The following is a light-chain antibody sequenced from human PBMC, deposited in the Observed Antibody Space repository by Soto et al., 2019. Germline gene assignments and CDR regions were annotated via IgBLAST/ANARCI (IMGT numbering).Light chain of an antibody. CDR2: AAS. CDR1: RGVSSGY. CDR3: QQYNSFELHT. V-gene: IGKV3-20*01. Sequence: ELVLTQSPGTLSLSPGERATLSCRASRGVSSGYLAWYQQKPGQAPRPLIYAASNRATGIPGRFSGSGFGTDFTLTISRLEPEDFATYYCQQYNSFELHTFGQGTKVEIK. J-gene: IGKJ2*01.